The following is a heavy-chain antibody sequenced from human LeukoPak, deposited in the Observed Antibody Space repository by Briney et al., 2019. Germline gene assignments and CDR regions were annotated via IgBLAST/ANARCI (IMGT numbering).Heavy chain of an antibody. CDR1: GGSISSYY. D-gene: IGHD6-13*01. CDR3: ARDSSPYIAAAGTQVAQVDY. Sequence: SETLSLTCTVSGGSISSYYWSWIRQPPGKGLEWIGYIYYSGSTNYNPSLKSRVTISVDTSKNQFSLKLSSVTAADTAVYYCARDSSPYIAAAGTQVAQVDYWGQGTLVTVSS. CDR2: IYYSGST. V-gene: IGHV4-59*01. J-gene: IGHJ4*02.